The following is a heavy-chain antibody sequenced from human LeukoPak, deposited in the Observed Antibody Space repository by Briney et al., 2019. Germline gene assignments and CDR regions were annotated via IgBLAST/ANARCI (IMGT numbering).Heavy chain of an antibody. J-gene: IGHJ4*02. CDR1: GFTFSGFG. D-gene: IGHD6-13*01. CDR2: IRYDGSAK. Sequence: GGSLRLSCAASGFTFSGFGMYWVRQAPGKGLEWVAFIRYDGSAKFYSESVKGRFTIPRDNSKNTLFLQMGSLRAEDTAVYYCAKVSAAADHFDYWGQGTLVTVSS. CDR3: AKVSAAADHFDY. V-gene: IGHV3-30*02.